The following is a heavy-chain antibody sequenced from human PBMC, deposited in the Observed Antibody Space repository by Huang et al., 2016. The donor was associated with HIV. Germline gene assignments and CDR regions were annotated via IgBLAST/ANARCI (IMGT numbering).Heavy chain of an antibody. J-gene: IGHJ3*02. V-gene: IGHV4-39*01. D-gene: IGHD3-22*01. CDR3: ARHLSYYDSSGYTPWDAFDI. Sequence: QLQLQGSGPGLVKPSETLSLTCTVSGGSITSSSYYWGWIRQPPGKGLEWVGSIYYSESTDYNPSRKSRVTVSVETSKNQFSLKLSSVTAADTAVYYCARHLSYYDSSGYTPWDAFDIWGQGTMVTVSS. CDR1: GGSITSSSYY. CDR2: IYYSEST.